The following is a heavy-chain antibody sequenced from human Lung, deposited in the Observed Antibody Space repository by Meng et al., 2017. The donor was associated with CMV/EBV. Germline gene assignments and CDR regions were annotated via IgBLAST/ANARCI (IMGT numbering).Heavy chain of an antibody. Sequence: ESLKISCAASGFRFSTYSMSWVRQAPGKGLEWLASINRDGSEKDYVDSVKGRFTISRDNAKNSLYLVMNSLRAEDTAVYYCASLFCGPTTCYYFDWWGQGTLVTVSS. V-gene: IGHV3-7*01. CDR3: ASLFCGPTTCYYFDW. J-gene: IGHJ4*02. CDR1: GFRFSTYS. CDR2: INRDGSEK. D-gene: IGHD2-21*01.